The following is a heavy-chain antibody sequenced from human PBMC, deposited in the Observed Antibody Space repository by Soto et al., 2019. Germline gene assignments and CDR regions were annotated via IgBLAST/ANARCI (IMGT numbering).Heavy chain of an antibody. Sequence: PGGSLRLSCAASRYTFSSYAMSWVRQASGKGLEWVSTISDSGSTYYADSVKGRFTISRDISKNTLYVQMSSLRAEDTAVYYCAKGGEGYCSGTSCLYHMDAWGKGTTVTVSS. CDR3: AKGGEGYCSGTSCLYHMDA. CDR2: ISDSGST. CDR1: RYTFSSYA. D-gene: IGHD2-15*01. V-gene: IGHV3-23*01. J-gene: IGHJ6*03.